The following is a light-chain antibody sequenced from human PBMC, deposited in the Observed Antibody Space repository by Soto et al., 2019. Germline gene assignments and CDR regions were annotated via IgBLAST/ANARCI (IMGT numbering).Light chain of an antibody. CDR3: AAWDDSLNGRV. Sequence: QSVLTQPPSASGTPGQRVTISCSGSSSSIGSNTVNWYQQLPGTAPKLLIYGHNQRPSGVPDRFSGSRSGTSASLAISGLQSEDEADYSCAAWDDSLNGRVFGGGTKVTVL. V-gene: IGLV1-44*01. CDR2: GHN. J-gene: IGLJ2*01. CDR1: SSSIGSNT.